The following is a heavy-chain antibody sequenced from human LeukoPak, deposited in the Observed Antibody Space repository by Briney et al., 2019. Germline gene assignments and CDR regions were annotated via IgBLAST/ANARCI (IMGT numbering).Heavy chain of an antibody. CDR2: ILYHGSNK. Sequence: GGSLSLFCAASGFTLSSYCMHWVRLAPGKGLEWVAFILYHGSNKYYADSVKGRFTISRHNSKNTLYLQMNSLRAEDTAVYYRAKIAAAGISYFDYWAQGTLVTVSS. V-gene: IGHV3-30*02. CDR1: GFTLSSYC. CDR3: AKIAAAGISYFDY. J-gene: IGHJ4*02. D-gene: IGHD6-13*01.